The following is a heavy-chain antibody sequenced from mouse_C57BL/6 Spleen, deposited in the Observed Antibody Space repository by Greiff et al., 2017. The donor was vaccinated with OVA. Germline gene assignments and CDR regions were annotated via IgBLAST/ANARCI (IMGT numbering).Heavy chain of an antibody. V-gene: IGHV1-50*01. CDR3: ARGYGSSPVYFDY. D-gene: IGHD1-1*01. CDR2: IDPSDSYT. J-gene: IGHJ2*01. CDR1: GYTFTSYW. Sequence: QVQLQQPGAELVKPGASVKLSCKASGYTFTSYWMQWVKQRPGQGLEWIGEIDPSDSYTNYNQKFKGKATLTVDTSSSTAYMQRSSLTSEDSAVYYCARGYGSSPVYFDYWGQGTTLTVSS.